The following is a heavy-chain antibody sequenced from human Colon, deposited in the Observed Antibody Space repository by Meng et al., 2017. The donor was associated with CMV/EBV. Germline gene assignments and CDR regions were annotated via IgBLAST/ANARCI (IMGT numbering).Heavy chain of an antibody. CDR1: GRNFNRYG. D-gene: IGHD1-7*01. J-gene: IGHJ5*02. Sequence: GESLKISCSASGRNFNRYGVHWVRQAPGKGLEWVSAISGSGGSTYYADSVKGRFTISRDNSKNTLYLQMNSLRAEDTAVYYCAKALTGTTRGNWFDPWGQGTLVTVSS. V-gene: IGHV3-23*01. CDR3: AKALTGTTRGNWFDP. CDR2: ISGSGGST.